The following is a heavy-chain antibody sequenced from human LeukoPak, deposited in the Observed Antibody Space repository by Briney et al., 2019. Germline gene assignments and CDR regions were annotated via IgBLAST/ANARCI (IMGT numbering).Heavy chain of an antibody. CDR2: ISYSGGTT. J-gene: IGHJ4*02. V-gene: IGHV3-23*01. Sequence: GGSLRLSCASSGFTFTSYAVSWVRQAPGKGLEWVSTISYSGGTTYHTDSVKGRFTISRDISKNTVYLQMNSLKAEDTAVYYCAKDGVVRGLGPYYFDSWGQGSPVTVSS. D-gene: IGHD3-10*01. CDR1: GFTFTSYA. CDR3: AKDGVVRGLGPYYFDS.